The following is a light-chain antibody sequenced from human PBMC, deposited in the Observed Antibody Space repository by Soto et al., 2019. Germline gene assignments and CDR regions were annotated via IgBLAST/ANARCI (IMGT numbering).Light chain of an antibody. Sequence: ETVLTQSPGTLSLSPGERATLSCMASQSVSSSYLAWYQQKPGQAPRLLIYGASSRATGIPDRFSGSGSGTDFTLTISRLEPEDFAVYYCQQYGSSPPYTFGQGTKLEIK. J-gene: IGKJ2*01. CDR1: QSVSSSY. CDR2: GAS. V-gene: IGKV3-20*01. CDR3: QQYGSSPPYT.